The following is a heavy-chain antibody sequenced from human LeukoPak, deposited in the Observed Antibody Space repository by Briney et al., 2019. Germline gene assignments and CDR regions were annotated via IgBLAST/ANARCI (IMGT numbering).Heavy chain of an antibody. J-gene: IGHJ4*02. D-gene: IGHD3-3*01. V-gene: IGHV3-53*01. CDR2: IYSGDST. Sequence: GGSLRLSCAASGFTVNSNYMSWVRQAPGKGLEWVSVIYSGDSTYYADSVKGQFTISRDNSKNTLYLQMNSLRAEDTAVYYCAKDLKIFGVVTLFDYWGQGTLVTVSS. CDR1: GFTVNSNY. CDR3: AKDLKIFGVVTLFDY.